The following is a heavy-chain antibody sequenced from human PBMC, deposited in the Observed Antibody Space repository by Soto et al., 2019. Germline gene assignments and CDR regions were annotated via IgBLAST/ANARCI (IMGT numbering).Heavy chain of an antibody. V-gene: IGHV3-23*01. CDR1: GFSFRNYA. Sequence: EVQLLESGGGLVKPGGSLRLSCAASGFSFRNYARSWVRQAPGKGLEWISTLTGSSSNTYYADSVKGRFAISRDNSRNTLYLQMHSLTAEDTAVYYCANGRATYGLLTHDYWGQGTLVTVSS. D-gene: IGHD3-9*01. CDR2: LTGSSSNT. J-gene: IGHJ4*02. CDR3: ANGRATYGLLTHDY.